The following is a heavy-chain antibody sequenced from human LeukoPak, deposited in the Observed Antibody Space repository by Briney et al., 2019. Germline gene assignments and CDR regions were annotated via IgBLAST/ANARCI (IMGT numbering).Heavy chain of an antibody. D-gene: IGHD1-26*01. Sequence: PSETLSLTCNVFGGSIGSSFWNWIRLSPGKGLEWMGYISYTGRTNYSPSLKSRVIISIDTSKNQLSLNLTSVTAADTALYYCVRDRSGTYYNFDLWGQGTMVSVSA. CDR3: VRDRSGTYYNFDL. J-gene: IGHJ3*01. V-gene: IGHV4-59*13. CDR2: ISYTGRT. CDR1: GGSIGSSF.